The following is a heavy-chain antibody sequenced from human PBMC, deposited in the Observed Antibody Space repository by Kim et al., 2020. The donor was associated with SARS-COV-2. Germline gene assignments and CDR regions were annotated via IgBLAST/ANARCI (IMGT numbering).Heavy chain of an antibody. CDR2: ISYNAIT. Sequence: SETLSLTCTVSGASLDSTNYYWGWIRQSPGKGLEWIGTISYNAITYYNPSFESRVTISVDTAKTQFSLKLTSVTAADTAVYYCARPPRGISRRAFDVWGQGIMVTVSS. V-gene: IGHV4-39*01. J-gene: IGHJ3*01. D-gene: IGHD1-20*01. CDR1: GASLDSTNYY. CDR3: ARPPRGISRRAFDV.